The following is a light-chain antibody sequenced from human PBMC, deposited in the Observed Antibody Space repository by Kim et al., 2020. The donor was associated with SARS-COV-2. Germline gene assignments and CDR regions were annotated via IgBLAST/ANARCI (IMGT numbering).Light chain of an antibody. V-gene: IGKV2-28*01. CDR2: LGS. CDR3: MQALQTRPLT. CDR1: QSLLHSNGYNY. J-gene: IGKJ4*01. Sequence: DIVMTQSPLSLPVTPGEPASISCRSSQSLLHSNGYNYLDWYLQKPGQSPQLLIYLGSNRASGVPDRFSGSGSGTDFTLKISRVEAEDVGVYYCMQALQTRPLTFGGGTKVDIK.